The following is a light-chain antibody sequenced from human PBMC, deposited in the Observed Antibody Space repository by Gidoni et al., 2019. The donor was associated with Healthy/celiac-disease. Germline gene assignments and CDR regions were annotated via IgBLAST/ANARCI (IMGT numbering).Light chain of an antibody. Sequence: EIVLTQSPATLSLSPGERATLSCRASQSVSSDLAWYQQKPGQAPRLLIYDASNRATGIPARFSGSGSGTDFTLTISSLEPEEFAVYYCQQRSNCPLTFGGGTKVEIK. V-gene: IGKV3-11*01. CDR2: DAS. CDR3: QQRSNCPLT. J-gene: IGKJ4*01. CDR1: QSVSSD.